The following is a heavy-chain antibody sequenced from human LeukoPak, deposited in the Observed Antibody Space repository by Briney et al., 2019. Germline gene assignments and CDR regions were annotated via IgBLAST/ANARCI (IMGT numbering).Heavy chain of an antibody. CDR3: AREGWSGESSPLDY. CDR1: GFTFSSYA. D-gene: IGHD3-10*01. CDR2: ISYDGSNK. V-gene: IGHV3-30*04. Sequence: KSGGSLRLSCAASGFTFSSYAMHWVRQAPGKGLEWVAVISYDGSNKYYADSVKGRFTISRDNSKNTLYLQMNSLRAEDTAVYYCAREGWSGESSPLDYWGQGTLVTVSS. J-gene: IGHJ4*02.